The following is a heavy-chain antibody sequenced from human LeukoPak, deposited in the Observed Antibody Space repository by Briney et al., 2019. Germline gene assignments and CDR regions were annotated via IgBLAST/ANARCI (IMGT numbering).Heavy chain of an antibody. V-gene: IGHV3-11*01. CDR3: ARVGRAITAAGFGAFDI. CDR1: GFTFSDYY. CDR2: IGTSGSSI. Sequence: GGSLRLSCAASGFTFSDYYMSWIRQAPGKGLEWVSYIGTSGSSIYYADSVKGRFTISRDNAKKSFYLQMNSLRAEDTAVYYCARVGRAITAAGFGAFDIWGQGTMVIVSS. J-gene: IGHJ3*02. D-gene: IGHD6-13*01.